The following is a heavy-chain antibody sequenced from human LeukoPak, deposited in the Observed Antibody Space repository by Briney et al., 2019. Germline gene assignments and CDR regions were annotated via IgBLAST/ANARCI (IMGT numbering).Heavy chain of an antibody. CDR3: AKFGDRGYSGYESFDY. V-gene: IGHV3-23*01. J-gene: IGHJ4*02. D-gene: IGHD5-12*01. CDR1: GFTFSSYA. CDR2: ISGSGGST. Sequence: PGGSLRLSCAASGFTFSSYAMGWVRQAPGKGLEWVSAISGSGGSTYYADSVKGRFTISRDNSKNTLYLQMNSLRAEDTAVYYCAKFGDRGYSGYESFDYWGQGTLVTVSS.